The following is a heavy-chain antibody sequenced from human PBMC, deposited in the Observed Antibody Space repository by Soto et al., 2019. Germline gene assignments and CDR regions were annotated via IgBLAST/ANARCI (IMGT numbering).Heavy chain of an antibody. V-gene: IGHV4-4*02. CDR1: SGSIFTTNW. CDR2: IYHSGSP. Sequence: QVQLQESGPGLVKHSGTLSLTCAASSGSIFTTNWWSWVRQSPGRGLQWIGDIYHSGSPKYNPSLKSRVSISIDKSNDRFFLNLTSVTAADTAVYYCARKPDVATAKVGGGYVFDVWGQGTMVTVSS. CDR3: ARKPDVATAKVGGGYVFDV. D-gene: IGHD3-16*01. J-gene: IGHJ3*01.